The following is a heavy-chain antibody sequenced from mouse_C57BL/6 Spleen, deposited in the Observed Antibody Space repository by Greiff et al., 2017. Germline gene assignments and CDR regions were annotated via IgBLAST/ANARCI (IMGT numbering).Heavy chain of an antibody. CDR2: INPYNGGT. CDR1: GYTFTDYY. J-gene: IGHJ4*01. CDR3: ARRGYDYDGGDAMDY. Sequence: VQLQQSGPVLVKPGASVKMSCKASGYTFTDYYMNWVKQSHGKSLEWIGVINPYNGGTSYNQKFKGKATLTVDKSSSTAYMELNSLTSEDSAVYYCARRGYDYDGGDAMDYWGQGTSVTVSS. D-gene: IGHD2-4*01. V-gene: IGHV1-19*01.